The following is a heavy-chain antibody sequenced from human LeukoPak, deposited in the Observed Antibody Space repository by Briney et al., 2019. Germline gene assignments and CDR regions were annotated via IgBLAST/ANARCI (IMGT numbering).Heavy chain of an antibody. D-gene: IGHD3-10*01. CDR1: GFTFSGFA. Sequence: GGSLRLSCAASGFTFSGFAMSWVRRTPGKGLEWVSGISGSGDNTLYADSVKGRFTISRDNFKNTLNLQMNSLRDDDAAVYYCAKGARVFSNVSGSYRDFFDSWGQGTLVTVSS. CDR2: ISGSGDNT. J-gene: IGHJ5*01. V-gene: IGHV3-23*01. CDR3: AKGARVFSNVSGSYRDFFDS.